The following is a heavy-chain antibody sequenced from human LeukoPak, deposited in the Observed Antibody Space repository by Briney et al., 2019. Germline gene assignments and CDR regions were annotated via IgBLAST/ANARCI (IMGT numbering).Heavy chain of an antibody. CDR1: GFTLSSYA. D-gene: IGHD3-10*02. J-gene: IGHJ6*04. V-gene: IGHV3-23*01. CDR3: AELGITMIGGV. CDR2: TSSSDAGT. Sequence: GGSLRLSCATSGFTLSSYAMSWVRQAPGKGLEWVAATSSSDAGTYHADSVRGRFTISRDNSKNTLYLQMNSLRAEDTAVYYCAELGITMIGGVWGKGTTVTISS.